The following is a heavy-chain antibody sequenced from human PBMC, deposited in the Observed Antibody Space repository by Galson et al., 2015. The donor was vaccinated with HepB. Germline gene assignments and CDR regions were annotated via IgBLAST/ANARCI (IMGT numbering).Heavy chain of an antibody. CDR3: AGGGYDYIWGSYRYPDY. J-gene: IGHJ4*02. Sequence: SLRLSCAASGFTFSSYGMNWVRQAPGKGLEWVSSISSSSSYIYYADSVKGRFTISRDNAKNSLYLQMNSLRAEDTAVYYCAGGGYDYIWGSYRYPDYWGQGTLVTVSS. V-gene: IGHV3-21*01. CDR1: GFTFSSYG. CDR2: ISSSSSYI. D-gene: IGHD3-16*02.